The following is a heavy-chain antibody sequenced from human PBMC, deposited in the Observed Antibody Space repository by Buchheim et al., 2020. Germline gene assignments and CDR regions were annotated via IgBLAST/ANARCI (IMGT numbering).Heavy chain of an antibody. V-gene: IGHV4-30-2*01. CDR1: GGSISSGGYS. D-gene: IGHD2-2*01. CDR2: IYHSGST. Sequence: QLQLQESGSGLVKPSQTLSLTCAVSGGSISSGGYSWSWIRQPPGKGLEWIGKIYHSGSTNYNPSLKSRVTISVDKSKNQFSLKLSSVTAADTAVYYCARARVYCTSTSCYLESGFDYWGQGTL. CDR3: ARARVYCTSTSCYLESGFDY. J-gene: IGHJ4*02.